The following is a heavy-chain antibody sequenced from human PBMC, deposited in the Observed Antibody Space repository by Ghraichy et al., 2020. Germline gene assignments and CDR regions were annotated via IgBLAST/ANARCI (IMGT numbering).Heavy chain of an antibody. CDR2: SSYSGST. CDR1: GGPISDYY. J-gene: IGHJ4*02. V-gene: IGHV4-59*01. Sequence: SETLSLTCTASGGPISDYYWSWIRQPPGKGLEWIGYSSYSGSTNYNPALKSRLTISVDTSKNEFSLKLSSVTAAETGIYYCPRKTGFLWATYRSYYFDNWRRGTLVTVSS. D-gene: IGHD3-16*02. CDR3: PRKTGFLWATYRSYYFDN.